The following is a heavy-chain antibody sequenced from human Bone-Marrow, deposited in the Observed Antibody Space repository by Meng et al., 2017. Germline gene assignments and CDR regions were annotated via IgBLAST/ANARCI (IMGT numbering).Heavy chain of an antibody. J-gene: IGHJ3*02. CDR2: ISGSGGST. CDR3: AKDPAKYSSGVLAFDI. CDR1: GFTFSSYA. Sequence: LKISCAASGFTFSSYAMSLVRQAPGKGLEWVSAISGSGGSTYYADAVKGRFTISRDNSKDTLYLQMNSMRAEDTAVYYCAKDPAKYSSGVLAFDIWGQGTMVTVSS. V-gene: IGHV3-23*01. D-gene: IGHD6-19*01.